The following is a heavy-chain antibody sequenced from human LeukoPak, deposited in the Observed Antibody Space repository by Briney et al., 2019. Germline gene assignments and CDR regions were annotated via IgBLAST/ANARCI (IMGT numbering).Heavy chain of an antibody. CDR1: GDSVSSNSAA. J-gene: IGHJ4*02. Sequence: SQTLSLTCAISGDSVSSNSAAWNRIRQSPSRGLQWLGRTYYRSKWYNDYAVSVKSRITINPDTSKNQFSLQLNSVTPEDTAVYYCARGAYSSSRYEYGYYFDYWGQGTLVTVSS. V-gene: IGHV6-1*01. CDR2: TYYRSKWYN. CDR3: ARGAYSSSRYEYGYYFDY. D-gene: IGHD6-13*01.